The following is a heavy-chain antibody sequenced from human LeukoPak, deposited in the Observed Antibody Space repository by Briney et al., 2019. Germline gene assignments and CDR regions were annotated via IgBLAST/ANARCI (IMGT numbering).Heavy chain of an antibody. V-gene: IGHV3-30*18. CDR1: GFTFSSYG. Sequence: GGSLRLSCAASGFTFSSYGMHWVRQAPGKGLEWVAIISYDGSDKYYADSVQGRFTISRDNSKNTLYLQMNSLRAEDTAVYYCAKDLGGGSGCYDLWGRGTLVTVSS. CDR2: ISYDGSDK. J-gene: IGHJ2*01. D-gene: IGHD6-19*01. CDR3: AKDLGGGSGCYDL.